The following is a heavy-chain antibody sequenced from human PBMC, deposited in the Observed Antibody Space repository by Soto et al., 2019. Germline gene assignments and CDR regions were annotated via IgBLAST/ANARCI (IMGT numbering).Heavy chain of an antibody. V-gene: IGHV3-9*01. D-gene: IGHD6-13*01. CDR1: GFTFDDYA. CDR3: AKGRGGYSSSWYNY. Sequence: GGSLRLSCAASGFTFDDYAMHWVRQPPGEGLEWVSGISWNSGSIGYADSVKGRFAISRDNAKNSLYLQMNSLRAEDTAVYYGAKGRGGYSSSWYNYWGQGTLVTVSS. J-gene: IGHJ4*02. CDR2: ISWNSGSI.